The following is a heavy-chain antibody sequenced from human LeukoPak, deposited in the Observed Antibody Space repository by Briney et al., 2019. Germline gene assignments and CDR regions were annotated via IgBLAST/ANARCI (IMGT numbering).Heavy chain of an antibody. V-gene: IGHV3-20*04. CDR2: INWNGDRT. J-gene: IGHJ4*02. D-gene: IGHD3-10*01. CDR3: ARRGFYGSGTYQDY. CDR1: GFTLSSYW. Sequence: GGSLRLSCAASGFTLSSYWMHWVRQAPGKGLEWVSGINWNGDRTDYADSVKGRFTISRDNAKKSLYLQMNSLRAEDTALYYCARRGFYGSGTYQDYWGQGTLVTVSS.